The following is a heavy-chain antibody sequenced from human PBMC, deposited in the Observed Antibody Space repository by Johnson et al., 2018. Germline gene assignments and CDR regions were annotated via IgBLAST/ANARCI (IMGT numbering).Heavy chain of an antibody. V-gene: IGHV3-73*01. CDR1: GFTFSGSA. CDR3: AVLQWGAFDI. D-gene: IGHD5-24*01. CDR2: IRSKANSYAT. J-gene: IGHJ3*02. Sequence: VQLVESGGGLVQPGGSLKLSCAASGFTFSGSAMHWVRQASGKGLEWVGRIRSKANSYATAYAASVKGRFTISRDDSKNTAYLQMNSLKTEDTDVYYRAVLQWGAFDIGGKGTMVTVSS.